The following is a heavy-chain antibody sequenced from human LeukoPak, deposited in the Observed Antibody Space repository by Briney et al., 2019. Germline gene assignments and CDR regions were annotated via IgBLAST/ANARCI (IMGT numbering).Heavy chain of an antibody. CDR2: IYHSGST. Sequence: SQTLSLTCAVSGGSISSGGYSWSWIRQPPGKGLEWIGYIYHSGSTYYNPSLKSRVTISVDRSKNQFSLKLSSVTAADTAVYYCARGPLWFGELSGMDVWGQGTTVTVSS. D-gene: IGHD3-10*01. V-gene: IGHV4-30-2*01. CDR3: ARGPLWFGELSGMDV. J-gene: IGHJ6*02. CDR1: GGSISSGGYS.